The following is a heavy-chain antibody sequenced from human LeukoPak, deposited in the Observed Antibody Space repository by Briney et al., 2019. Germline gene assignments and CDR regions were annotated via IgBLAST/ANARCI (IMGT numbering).Heavy chain of an antibody. CDR1: GFTFSNHW. V-gene: IGHV3-74*01. CDR2: IRSDGGTI. Sequence: GGSLRLSCSASGFTFSNHWMHWVRQTPGKGLVWVSRIRSDGGTIDYADSVRGRFTISRDNAKNTLSLQMNSLRAEDTAVYYCARETTASGNFFDSWGQGTLVTVSS. J-gene: IGHJ4*02. CDR3: ARETTASGNFFDS. D-gene: IGHD4-17*01.